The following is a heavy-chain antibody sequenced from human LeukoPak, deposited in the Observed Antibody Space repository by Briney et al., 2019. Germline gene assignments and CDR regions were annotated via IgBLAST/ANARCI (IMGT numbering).Heavy chain of an antibody. D-gene: IGHD2-15*01. J-gene: IGHJ5*02. CDR3: ARGICSGGSCSRDIAYNWFDP. V-gene: IGHV4-30-4*01. CDR2: IYYSGST. Sequence: SQTLSLTCTVSGGSISSGDYYWSWIRQPPGKGLEWIGYIYYSGSTYYNPSLKSRVTISVDTSKNQFSLKLSSVTAADTAVYYCARGICSGGSCSRDIAYNWFDPWGQGTLVTVSS. CDR1: GGSISSGDYY.